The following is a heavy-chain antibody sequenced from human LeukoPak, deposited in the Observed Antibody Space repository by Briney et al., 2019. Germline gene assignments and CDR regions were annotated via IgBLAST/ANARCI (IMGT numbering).Heavy chain of an antibody. V-gene: IGHV4-4*07. Sequence: SETLSLTCTVSGGSSSISSYYWSWIRQPAGKGLEWIGRIYTSGSTNYNPSLKSRVTMSVDTSKNQISLKLSSVTAADTAVYYCARESGSYSPFDYWGQGTLVTVSS. CDR3: ARESGSYSPFDY. J-gene: IGHJ4*02. D-gene: IGHD1-26*01. CDR2: IYTSGST. CDR1: GGSSSISSYY.